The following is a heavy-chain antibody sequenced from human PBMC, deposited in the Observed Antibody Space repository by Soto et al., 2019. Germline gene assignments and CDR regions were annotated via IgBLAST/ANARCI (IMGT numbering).Heavy chain of an antibody. J-gene: IGHJ4*02. CDR1: GFSLDTRGVG. CDR3: VYLRWNSSGCILSGS. D-gene: IGHD6-19*01. V-gene: IGHV2-5*04. Sequence: QITLTESGPTLVEPKQTLTLTCTFSGFSLDTRGVGVGWIRQPPGKAPEWLALIYWHGDKRYSPSLKHRLTISKGPSSDPADLPLTDIYSILTGVCFYVYLRWNSSGCILSGSRGQGSMVSV. CDR2: IYWHGDK.